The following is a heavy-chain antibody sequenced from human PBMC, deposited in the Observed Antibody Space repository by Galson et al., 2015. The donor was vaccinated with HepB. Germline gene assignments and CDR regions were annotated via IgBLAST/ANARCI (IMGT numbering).Heavy chain of an antibody. CDR1: GFTLSSHA. V-gene: IGHV3-30*03. D-gene: IGHD6-19*01. CDR3: ARDSGYVSGWYAGRGGFDY. Sequence: SLRLSCAASGFTLSSHAIHWVRQAPGKGLEWVTVISYDGRNQNYADSVMGRFTISRDNSKDTVYLQMSSLRADDTAVYYCARDSGYVSGWYAGRGGFDYWGQGTLVTVSS. CDR2: ISYDGRNQ. J-gene: IGHJ4*02.